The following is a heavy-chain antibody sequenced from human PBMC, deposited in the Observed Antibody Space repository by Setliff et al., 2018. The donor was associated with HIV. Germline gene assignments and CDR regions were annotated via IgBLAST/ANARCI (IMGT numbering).Heavy chain of an antibody. V-gene: IGHV3-23*01. D-gene: IGHD6-6*01. CDR3: ARGGGAARRVIGY. CDR1: GFTFGVYA. Sequence: GGSLRLSCTTSGFTFGVYAMTWVRQAPGKGLEWVSAISDSGDNTNYADSVKGRFTISRDNAKNTLYLQMNSLRAEDTAVYFCARGGGAARRVIGYWGQGTLVTVSS. CDR2: ISDSGDNT. J-gene: IGHJ4*02.